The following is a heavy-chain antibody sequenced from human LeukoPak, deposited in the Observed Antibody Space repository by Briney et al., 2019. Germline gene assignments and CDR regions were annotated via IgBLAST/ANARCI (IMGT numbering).Heavy chain of an antibody. CDR1: GFTFSSYA. D-gene: IGHD3-10*01. Sequence: GGSLRLSCAASGFTFSSYAMMWVRQSPEKGLEWVSSITGSDDGTYYADSVRGRLTISRDNSKNTLYLQMNSLRAEDTAVYFCVKGFVHPTYYFEYWGQGNLVTVSS. CDR2: ITGSDDGT. J-gene: IGHJ4*02. CDR3: VKGFVHPTYYFEY. V-gene: IGHV3-23*01.